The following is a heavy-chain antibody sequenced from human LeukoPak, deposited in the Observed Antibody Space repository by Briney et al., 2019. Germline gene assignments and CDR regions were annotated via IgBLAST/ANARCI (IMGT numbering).Heavy chain of an antibody. CDR2: ISSSSSYI. J-gene: IGHJ4*02. Sequence: AGGSLRLSCAASGFTFSSYSMNRVRQAPGKGLEWVSSISSSSSYIYYADSVKGRFTISRDNAKNSLYLQMNSLIAEDTAVYYCARDGTQDIVVVLAATSGEGIDYWGQGTLATVSS. CDR3: ARDGTQDIVVVLAATSGEGIDY. V-gene: IGHV3-21*01. D-gene: IGHD2-15*01. CDR1: GFTFSSYS.